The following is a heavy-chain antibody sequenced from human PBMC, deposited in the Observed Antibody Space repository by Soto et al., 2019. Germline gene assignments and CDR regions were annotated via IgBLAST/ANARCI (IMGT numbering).Heavy chain of an antibody. CDR1: GGSINSNRYY. Sequence: SETLSLTCTVSGGSINSNRYYWAWIRQPPGKGLEWIGSIFYTGSTNYNPSLKSRVTISVDTSKNQFSLKLSSVTAADTAVYYCARVYSGSYSDSWGRGTLVTVSS. CDR2: IFYTGST. J-gene: IGHJ4*02. CDR3: ARVYSGSYSDS. V-gene: IGHV4-39*07. D-gene: IGHD1-26*01.